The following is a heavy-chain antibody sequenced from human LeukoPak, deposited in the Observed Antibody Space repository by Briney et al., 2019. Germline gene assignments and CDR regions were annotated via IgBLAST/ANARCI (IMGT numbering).Heavy chain of an antibody. J-gene: IGHJ4*02. D-gene: IGHD5-12*01. V-gene: IGHV3-23*01. CDR3: AKGAYDYIEIAYFDS. Sequence: GGSLRLSCAASGFTSTNYAMNWVRQAPGKGLEWVSVLIGSSGSTDYADSVKGRFTISRDISKNTLFLQMNSLRAEDTAIYYCAKGAYDYIEIAYFDSWGQGTQVTVSS. CDR2: LIGSSGST. CDR1: GFTSTNYA.